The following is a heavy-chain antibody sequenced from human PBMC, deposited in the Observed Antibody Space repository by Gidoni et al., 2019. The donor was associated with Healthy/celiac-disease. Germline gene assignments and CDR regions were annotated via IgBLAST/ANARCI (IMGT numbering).Heavy chain of an antibody. D-gene: IGHD3-22*01. CDR2: ISGSGCSK. CDR1: GFTFSSYA. J-gene: IGHJ4*02. V-gene: IGHV3-23*01. CDR3: ASSYYYYSSGYSGKLDY. Sequence: EVQLLESGGGLVQPGGSLRLSCAASGFTFSSYAMSWVRQAPGKGLELVSAISGSGCSKYYADSVKDLFPISRDNSKNTLYLQMTSLGAEDTAVYYCASSYYYYSSGYSGKLDYWGQGTLVTVSS.